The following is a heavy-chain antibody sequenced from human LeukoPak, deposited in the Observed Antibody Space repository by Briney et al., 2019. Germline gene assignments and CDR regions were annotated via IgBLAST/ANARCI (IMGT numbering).Heavy chain of an antibody. CDR1: GFTFSSYG. CDR2: ISNSGSIT. CDR3: ARNRSYYDFWSGYSSYMDV. V-gene: IGHV3-48*03. Sequence: GGSLRLSCAASGFTFSSYGTNWVRQAPGKGLEWLSCISNSGSITYYADSVKGRFIISRDNAKNSLYLQMNSLRVEDTAVYYCARNRSYYDFWSGYSSYMDVWGKGTTVTVSS. J-gene: IGHJ6*03. D-gene: IGHD3-3*01.